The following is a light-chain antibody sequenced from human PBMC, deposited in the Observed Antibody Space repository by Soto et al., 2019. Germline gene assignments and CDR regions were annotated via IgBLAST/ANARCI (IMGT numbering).Light chain of an antibody. J-gene: IGLJ2*01. V-gene: IGLV2-11*01. Sequence: QSALTQPRSVSGSPGQSVTISCTGTSSDVGGYNYVSWYQQHPGKAPKLMIYDVSKRPSGVPDRFSGSKSGNTASLTISGLQAEDEDDYYCCSYAGSYTLVFGGGTKLTVL. CDR2: DVS. CDR1: SSDVGGYNY. CDR3: CSYAGSYTLV.